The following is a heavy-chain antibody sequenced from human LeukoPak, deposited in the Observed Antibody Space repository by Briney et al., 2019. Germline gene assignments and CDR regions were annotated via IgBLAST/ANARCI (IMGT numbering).Heavy chain of an antibody. J-gene: IGHJ6*02. CDR1: GGTFSSYA. V-gene: IGHV1-69*13. CDR2: IIPIFGTA. CDR3: ARDHGQWLVQHWVYYYGMDV. D-gene: IGHD6-19*01. Sequence: SVKVSCKASGGTFSSYAISWVRQAPGQGLEWMGGIIPIFGTANYAQKFQGRVTITADESTSTAYMELSSLRSEDTAVYYCARDHGQWLVQHWVYYYGMDVWGQGTTVTVSS.